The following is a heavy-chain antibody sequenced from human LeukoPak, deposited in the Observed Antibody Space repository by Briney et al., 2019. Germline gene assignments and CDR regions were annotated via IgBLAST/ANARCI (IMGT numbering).Heavy chain of an antibody. CDR2: ISYDGSNK. CDR3: ARDASVFAFDI. V-gene: IGHV3-30*04. Sequence: PGGSLRLSCAASGFTFGSYAMHWVRQAPGKGLEWVAVISYDGSNKYYADSVKGRFTISRDNSKNTLYLQMNSLRAEDTAVYYCARDASVFAFDIWGQGTMVTVSS. J-gene: IGHJ3*02. CDR1: GFTFGSYA.